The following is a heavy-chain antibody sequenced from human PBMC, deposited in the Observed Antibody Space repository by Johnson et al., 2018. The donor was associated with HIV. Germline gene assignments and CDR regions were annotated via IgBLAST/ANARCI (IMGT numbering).Heavy chain of an antibody. J-gene: IGHJ3*02. CDR1: GFTFSDSY. V-gene: IGHV3-11*01. CDR2: ISSSVSTI. Sequence: QVQLVESGGGLVKPGGSLRLSCAASGFTFSDSYMSWIRQAPGKGLEWVSYISSSVSTIYYADSVKGRFTVSRDNARNSLYLQMNSLRAEDTAVYYCARDPSNSRGWLGDAFDIWGQGTMVTVSS. D-gene: IGHD2/OR15-2a*01. CDR3: ARDPSNSRGWLGDAFDI.